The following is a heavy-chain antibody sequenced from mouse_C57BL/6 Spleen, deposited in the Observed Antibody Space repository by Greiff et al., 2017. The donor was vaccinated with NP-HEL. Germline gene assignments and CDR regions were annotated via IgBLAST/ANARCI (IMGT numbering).Heavy chain of an antibody. V-gene: IGHV1-82*01. CDR1: GYAFSSSW. Sequence: VQLQQSGPELVKPGASVKISCKASGYAFSSSWMNWVKQRPGKGLEWIGRIYPGDGDTNYNGKFKGKATLTADKSSSTADRQLSSLTSEDSAVYFCARRGSNYEYFDVWGTGTTVTVSS. D-gene: IGHD2-5*01. CDR2: IYPGDGDT. J-gene: IGHJ1*03. CDR3: ARRGSNYEYFDV.